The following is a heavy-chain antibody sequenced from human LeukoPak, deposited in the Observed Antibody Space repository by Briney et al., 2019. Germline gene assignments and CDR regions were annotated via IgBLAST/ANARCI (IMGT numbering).Heavy chain of an antibody. J-gene: IGHJ4*02. Sequence: PSETLSLTCRVSGVSISSGSNYWGWIRQPPGKGLEWIGSIYYSGSTYYNPSLKSRVTISVDTSKNQFSLKLSSVTAADTAVYYCARVSPLYYFDYWGQGTLVTVSS. CDR1: GVSISSGSNY. V-gene: IGHV4-39*07. CDR2: IYYSGST. CDR3: ARVSPLYYFDY.